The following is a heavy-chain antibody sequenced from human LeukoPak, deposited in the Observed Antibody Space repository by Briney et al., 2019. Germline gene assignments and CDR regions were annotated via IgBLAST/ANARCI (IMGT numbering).Heavy chain of an antibody. V-gene: IGHV4-39*07. J-gene: IGHJ2*01. CDR3: ARRSSGTRKSVGSWYFDL. CDR1: GVSISSGSNY. CDR2: IYSSGNT. Sequence: NPSETLSLTCSVSGVSISSGSNYWGWIRQPPGKTLEWIGSIYSSGNTYYNPSLKSRVIILIDTAKNHFSLKLSSVTAADTAVYYCARRSSGTRKSVGSWYFDLWGRGTLVTVSS. D-gene: IGHD1-14*01.